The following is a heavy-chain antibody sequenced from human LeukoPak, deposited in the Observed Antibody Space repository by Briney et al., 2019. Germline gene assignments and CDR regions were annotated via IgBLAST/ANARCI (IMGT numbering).Heavy chain of an antibody. CDR2: IIPMLSIT. Sequence: SVKVSCKASGGTFRSYAINWVRQAPGQGLEWMGRIIPMLSITNYAQKLQGRVTITADKSTNTAYMELSSLRSEDTAVYYCATYNVDYYDTSDGMDVWGQGATVTVSS. D-gene: IGHD3-22*01. CDR1: GGTFRSYA. V-gene: IGHV1-69*04. J-gene: IGHJ6*02. CDR3: ATYNVDYYDTSDGMDV.